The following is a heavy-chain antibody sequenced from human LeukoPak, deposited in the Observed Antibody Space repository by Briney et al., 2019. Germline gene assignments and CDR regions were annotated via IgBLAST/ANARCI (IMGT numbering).Heavy chain of an antibody. V-gene: IGHV4-34*01. CDR2: INHSGST. J-gene: IGHJ4*02. Sequence: SETLSLTCAVYGGSFSAYYWSWIRQPPGKGLEWIGEINHSGSTYYNPSLKSRVTISVDTSKNQFSLKLSSVTAADTAVYYCARGGMTTVTPIDYWGQGTLVTVSS. CDR1: GGSFSAYY. D-gene: IGHD4-17*01. CDR3: ARGGMTTVTPIDY.